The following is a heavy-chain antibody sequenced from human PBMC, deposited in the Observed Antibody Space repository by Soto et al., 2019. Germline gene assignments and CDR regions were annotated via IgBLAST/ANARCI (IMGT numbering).Heavy chain of an antibody. CDR3: ARADPASSGGDY. CDR1: GGTFSSYT. J-gene: IGHJ4*02. V-gene: IGHV1-69*02. Sequence: QVQLVQSGAEVKKPGSSVKVSCKASGGTFSSYTISWVRQAPGQGLEWMGRIIPILGIANYAQKFQGRVTITADKSTSTAYMELSSLRSEDTAVYYCARADPASSGGDYWGQGTLVTVSS. CDR2: IIPILGIA. D-gene: IGHD5-18*01.